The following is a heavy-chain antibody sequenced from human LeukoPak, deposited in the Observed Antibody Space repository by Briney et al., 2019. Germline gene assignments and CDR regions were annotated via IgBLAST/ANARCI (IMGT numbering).Heavy chain of an antibody. CDR2: ISYDGSNK. Sequence: GGSLRLSCAASGFTFSSYGMHWVRQAPGKGLEWVAVISYDGSNKYYADSVKGRFTISRDNSKNTLYLQMNSLRAEDTAVYYCAKDRRGPSWFDPWGQGTLVTVSS. CDR1: GFTFSSYG. J-gene: IGHJ5*02. V-gene: IGHV3-30*18. CDR3: AKDRRGPSWFDP.